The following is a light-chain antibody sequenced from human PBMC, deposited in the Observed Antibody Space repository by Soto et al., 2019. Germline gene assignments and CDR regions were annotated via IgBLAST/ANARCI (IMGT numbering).Light chain of an antibody. J-gene: IGKJ1*01. CDR3: QQYNYFWA. CDR1: QSISSW. V-gene: IGKV1-5*01. Sequence: DIQMTQSPSTLSSSVGDRVTIPCRASQSISSWLAWYQQKPGKAPKLLIYDASNLESGVPSRFSGGGSGTEFSLTISSLQPDDFATYYCQQYNYFWAFGQGTKVDIK. CDR2: DAS.